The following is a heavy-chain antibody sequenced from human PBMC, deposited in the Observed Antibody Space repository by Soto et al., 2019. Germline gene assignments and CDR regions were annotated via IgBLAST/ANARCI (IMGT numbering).Heavy chain of an antibody. CDR1: GGTFSSYA. J-gene: IGHJ5*02. D-gene: IGHD3-22*01. V-gene: IGHV1-69*01. Sequence: QVQLVQSGADVKKPGSSVKVSCKASGGTFSSYAISWVRQAPGQGLEWMGGIIPIFGTANYAQKFQCRVTITEDESTSKAYMELSSLRSEDTAVYYCARGTTMIVVVRGGWFDPWGQGTLVTVSS. CDR2: IIPIFGTA. CDR3: ARGTTMIVVVRGGWFDP.